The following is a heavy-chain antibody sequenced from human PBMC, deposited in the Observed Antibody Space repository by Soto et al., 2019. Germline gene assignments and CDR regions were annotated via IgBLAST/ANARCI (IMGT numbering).Heavy chain of an antibody. CDR3: ARGLGGGGSGSNYYYYGMDV. J-gene: IGHJ6*02. CDR1: GYTFTGYY. V-gene: IGHV1-2*04. CDR2: INPNSGGT. D-gene: IGHD3-3*01. Sequence: ASVKVSCKASGYTFTGYYMHWVRQAPGQGLEWMGWINPNSGGTNYAQKFQGWVTMTRDTSISTAYMELSRLRSDDTAVYYCARGLGGGGSGSNYYYYGMDVWGQGTTVTVSS.